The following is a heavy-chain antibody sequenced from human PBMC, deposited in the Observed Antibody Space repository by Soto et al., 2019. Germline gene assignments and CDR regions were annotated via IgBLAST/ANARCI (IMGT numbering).Heavy chain of an antibody. CDR2: IYYSGST. CDR3: ARTPYCGGDCYPDY. J-gene: IGHJ4*02. CDR1: GGSISSYY. D-gene: IGHD2-21*02. V-gene: IGHV4-59*01. Sequence: KPSETLSLTCTVSGGSISSYYWSWIRQPPGKGLEWIGYIYYSGSTNYNPSLKSRVTISVDTSKNQFSLKLSSVTAADTAVYYCARTPYCGGDCYPDYWGQGTLVTVSS.